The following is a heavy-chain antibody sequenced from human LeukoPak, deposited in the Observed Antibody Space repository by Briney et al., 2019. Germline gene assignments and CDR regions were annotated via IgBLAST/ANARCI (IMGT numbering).Heavy chain of an antibody. CDR2: IYYSGST. D-gene: IGHD3-10*01. CDR3: ASYTMVRGVIIGLRLIDYYYMDV. CDR1: GGSISSSSYY. V-gene: IGHV4-39*01. J-gene: IGHJ6*03. Sequence: PSETLSLTCTVSGGSISSSSYYWGWIRQPSGKGLEWIGSIYYSGSTCYNPSLKSRVTISVDTSKNQFSLKLSSVTAADTAVYYCASYTMVRGVIIGLRLIDYYYMDVWGKGTTVTVSS.